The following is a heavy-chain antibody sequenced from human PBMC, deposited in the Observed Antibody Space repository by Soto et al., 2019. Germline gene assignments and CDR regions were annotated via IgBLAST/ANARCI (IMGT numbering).Heavy chain of an antibody. V-gene: IGHV3-74*01. CDR1: GFTFTNFW. Sequence: PGESLKISCGASGFTFTNFWMHWVRQVPGKGLVWVSRIDTSGTSTSYADSVKGRFTISRDNAKSTVTLQMNSLRAEDTGVYYCARDSWYSDVWSQGSLVTVSS. J-gene: IGHJ4*02. D-gene: IGHD2-21*01. CDR2: IDTSGTST. CDR3: ARDSWYSDV.